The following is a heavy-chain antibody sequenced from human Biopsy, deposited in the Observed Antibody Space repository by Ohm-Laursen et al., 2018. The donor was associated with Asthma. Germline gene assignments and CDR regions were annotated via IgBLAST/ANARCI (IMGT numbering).Heavy chain of an antibody. V-gene: IGHV1-69*13. CDR3: ARKAGSCISRTCYSLDF. CDR2: INSVFGTT. J-gene: IGHJ4*02. CDR1: GGTFNTYV. D-gene: IGHD2-2*01. Sequence: VPSVKVSCKSLGGTFNTYVIGWARQAPGQGLEWMGGINSVFGTTTYPQKFQDRVTITADDSTSTVYMELSSLRSEDTAVYYCARKAGSCISRTCYSLDFWGQGTLVTVSS.